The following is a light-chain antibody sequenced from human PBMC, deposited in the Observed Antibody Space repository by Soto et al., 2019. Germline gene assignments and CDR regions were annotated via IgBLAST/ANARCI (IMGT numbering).Light chain of an antibody. CDR2: GAS. CDR3: QQYTNWPFT. V-gene: IGKV3D-15*01. Sequence: EIVMTQSPATLSVSPGARATLSCRASQSVSSNLAWYQLRPGQAPRLLIYGASARATGIPARFSGSGSGTAFNFTITRLQSEDFAVDCCQQYTNWPFTFDQVNNVEI. J-gene: IGKJ2*01. CDR1: QSVSSN.